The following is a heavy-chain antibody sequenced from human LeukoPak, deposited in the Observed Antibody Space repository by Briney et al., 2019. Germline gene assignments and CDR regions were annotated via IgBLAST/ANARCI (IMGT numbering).Heavy chain of an antibody. Sequence: GASVKVSCKASGYTFTSYGISWVRQAPGQGLEWTGWISAYNGNTNYAQKLQGRVTMTTDTSTSTAYMELRSLRSDDTAVYYCARDGYYDRSGYSDTVDYWGQGTLVTVSS. D-gene: IGHD3-22*01. V-gene: IGHV1-18*01. CDR2: ISAYNGNT. J-gene: IGHJ4*02. CDR3: ARDGYYDRSGYSDTVDY. CDR1: GYTFTSYG.